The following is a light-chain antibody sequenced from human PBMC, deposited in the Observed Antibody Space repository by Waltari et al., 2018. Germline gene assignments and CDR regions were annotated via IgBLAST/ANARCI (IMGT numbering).Light chain of an antibody. J-gene: IGLJ2*01. CDR3: QSYDSSLSGPVV. CDR1: SSNIGAGYD. CDR2: GNS. V-gene: IGLV1-40*01. Sequence: QSVLTQPPSVSGAPGQRVTISCTGSSSNIGAGYDVHWYQQLPGTAPKLLIYGNSNRPYGVPDRFSGSNAGTSSSLAITGLQAEDEADYYCQSYDSSLSGPVVFGGGTKLTVL.